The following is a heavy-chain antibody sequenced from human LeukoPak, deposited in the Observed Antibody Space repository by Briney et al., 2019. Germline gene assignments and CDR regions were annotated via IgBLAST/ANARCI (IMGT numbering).Heavy chain of an antibody. Sequence: SETLSLTCTVSGGSISSYYWGWIRQPPGKGLEWIGYIYYSGSTNYNPSLKSRVTISVDTSKNQFSLKLSSVTAADTAVYYCAGQWQQLVPSFDPWGQGTLVTVSS. V-gene: IGHV4-59*08. D-gene: IGHD6-13*01. J-gene: IGHJ5*02. CDR2: IYYSGST. CDR3: AGQWQQLVPSFDP. CDR1: GGSISSYY.